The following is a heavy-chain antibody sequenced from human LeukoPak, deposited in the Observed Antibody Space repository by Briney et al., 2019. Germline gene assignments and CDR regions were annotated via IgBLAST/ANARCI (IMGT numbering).Heavy chain of an antibody. J-gene: IGHJ4*02. CDR2: INPNSGGT. V-gene: IGHV1-2*02. CDR1: GYTFTGYY. D-gene: IGHD1-7*01. Sequence: ASVKVSCMASGYTFTGYYMHWVRQAPGQGLEWMGWINPNSGGTNYAQKFQGRVTMTRDTSITTAYMELSRLRSDDTAVYYCVPSKENYYFDYWGQGTLVTVSS. CDR3: VPSKENYYFDY.